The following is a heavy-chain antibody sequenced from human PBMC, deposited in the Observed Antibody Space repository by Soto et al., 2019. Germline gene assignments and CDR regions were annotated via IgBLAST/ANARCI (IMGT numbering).Heavy chain of an antibody. CDR2: INAGNGNT. CDR1: GYTFTSYA. Sequence: QVLLVQSGAEEKKPGASVKVSCKASGYTFTSYAIHWVRQAPGQRLEWMGWINAGNGNTKYSQKFQGRVTITRDTFASTAYMELSSLRSEDTAVYYCARLTYSDFWSDYYGGGDDYWGQGTLVTVSS. V-gene: IGHV1-3*05. CDR3: ARLTYSDFWSDYYGGGDDY. D-gene: IGHD3-3*01. J-gene: IGHJ4*02.